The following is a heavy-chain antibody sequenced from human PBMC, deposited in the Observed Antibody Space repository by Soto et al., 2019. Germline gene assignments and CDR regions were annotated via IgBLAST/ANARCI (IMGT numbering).Heavy chain of an antibody. Sequence: PSETLSLTCAVYGGSLSGYYWSWIRLPPGKGLERIGEMNHSGSTNYNPSLESRVTISVDTTKNQFSLNLSPVTAADTAVYFCARDGMQLWLFGRERFDLWGQGTLVTVSS. V-gene: IGHV4-34*09. CDR2: MNHSGST. D-gene: IGHD5-18*01. J-gene: IGHJ5*02. CDR3: ARDGMQLWLFGRERFDL. CDR1: GGSLSGYY.